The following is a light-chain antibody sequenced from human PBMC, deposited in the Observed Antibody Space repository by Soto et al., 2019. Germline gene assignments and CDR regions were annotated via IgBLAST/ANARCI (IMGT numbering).Light chain of an antibody. CDR1: SSDVGNYNF. CDR3: CSYAGSSPPVV. CDR2: EGS. Sequence: QSALTQPASVSGSPGQSITISCTGTSSDVGNYNFVSWYQQHPGKAPKVMIYEGSKRPSGVSNRFSGSKSGNAASLTISGLQAEDEADYYCCSYAGSSPPVVFGGGTKVTVL. V-gene: IGLV2-23*01. J-gene: IGLJ2*01.